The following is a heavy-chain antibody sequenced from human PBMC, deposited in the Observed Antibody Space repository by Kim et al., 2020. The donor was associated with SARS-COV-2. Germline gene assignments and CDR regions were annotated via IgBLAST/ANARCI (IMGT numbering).Heavy chain of an antibody. J-gene: IGHJ4*02. CDR3: ARDQTLWALDY. V-gene: IGHV3-74*01. Sequence: TYASFVRGRSTGSRDNAKNTLYLQIDSLGAEDTAVYFCARDQTLWALDYWGQGTLVTASS. D-gene: IGHD7-27*01.